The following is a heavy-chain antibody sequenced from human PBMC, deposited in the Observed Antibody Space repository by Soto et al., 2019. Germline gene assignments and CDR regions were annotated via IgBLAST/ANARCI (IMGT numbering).Heavy chain of an antibody. J-gene: IGHJ4*02. CDR3: ARPLCSSTRCGPYFFDS. D-gene: IGHD2-2*01. CDR1: GYTFTSND. CDR2: MNPDNGKT. V-gene: IGHV1-8*01. Sequence: QVQLVQSGAEVKKPGASVKVSCKASGYTFTSNDINWVRQAPGQGPEWMGWMNPDNGKTGFAQNCQGKITMPRNTSISTAYMELSSLRSDDTSVYFCARPLCSSTRCGPYFFDSWGQGSLVTVSS.